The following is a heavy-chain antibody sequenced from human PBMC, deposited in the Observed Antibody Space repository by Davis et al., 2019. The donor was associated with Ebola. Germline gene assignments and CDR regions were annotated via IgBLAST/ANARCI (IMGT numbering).Heavy chain of an antibody. V-gene: IGHV1-69*04. CDR1: GGTFSSYA. Sequence: AASVKVSCKASGGTFSSYAISWVRQAPGQGLEWMGRIIPILGIANYAQKFQGRVTITADESTSTAYMELSSLRSEDTAVYYCARDASGILEWLPYNWFDPWGQGTLVTVSS. D-gene: IGHD3-3*01. CDR3: ARDASGILEWLPYNWFDP. J-gene: IGHJ5*02. CDR2: IIPILGIA.